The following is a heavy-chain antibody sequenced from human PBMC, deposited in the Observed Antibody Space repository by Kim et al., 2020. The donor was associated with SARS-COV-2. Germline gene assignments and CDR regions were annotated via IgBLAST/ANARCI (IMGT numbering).Heavy chain of an antibody. CDR3: ARDSGVGGSMGV. J-gene: IGHJ6*02. D-gene: IGHD3-10*01. V-gene: IGHV3-48*03. Sequence: YDADSVRGRLPISRDTAKNSLYLQMDSRRVEDTAVYYCARDSGVGGSMGVWGQGTMVTVTS.